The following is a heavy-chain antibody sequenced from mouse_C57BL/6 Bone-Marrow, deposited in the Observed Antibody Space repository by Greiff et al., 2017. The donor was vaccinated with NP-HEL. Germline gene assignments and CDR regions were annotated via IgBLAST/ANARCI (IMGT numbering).Heavy chain of an antibody. CDR2: INPNTGGT. V-gene: IGHV1-18*01. J-gene: IGHJ4*01. CDR1: GYTFTDYN. Sequence: EVQLQQSGPELVKPGASVKIPCKASGYTFTDYNMAWVKQSHGKSLEWIGDINPNTGGTIYNQKFKGKATWTVDKSSSTAYMELRSLTSEDTAVYYCARRGVTHYYAMDYWGQGTSVTVSS. CDR3: ARRGVTHYYAMDY. D-gene: IGHD2-2*01.